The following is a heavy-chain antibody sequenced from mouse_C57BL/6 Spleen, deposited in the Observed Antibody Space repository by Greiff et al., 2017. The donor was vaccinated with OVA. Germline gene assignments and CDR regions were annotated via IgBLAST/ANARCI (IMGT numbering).Heavy chain of an antibody. Sequence: EVKLVESGGGLVKPGGSLKLSCAASGFTFSDYGMHWVRQAPEKGLEWVAYISSGSSTINYADTVKGRFTISRDNAKTTLFLQMTSLRSEDTAMYYCARAFPGNYYAMDYWGQGTSVTVSS. CDR2: ISSGSSTI. D-gene: IGHD2-1*01. CDR1: GFTFSDYG. V-gene: IGHV5-17*01. CDR3: ARAFPGNYYAMDY. J-gene: IGHJ4*01.